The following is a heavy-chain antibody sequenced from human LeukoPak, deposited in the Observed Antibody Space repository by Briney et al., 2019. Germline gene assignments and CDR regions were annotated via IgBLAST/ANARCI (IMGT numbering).Heavy chain of an antibody. D-gene: IGHD5-18*01. CDR3: ARRVDTAMGSYYFDY. CDR2: IYYSGST. Sequence: SETLSLTCTVSGDSISSYYWSWIRQSPGKGLEWIGYIYYSGSTNYNPSLKSRVTISVDTSKNQFSLKLSSVTAADTAVYYCARRVDTAMGSYYFDYWGQGTLVTVSS. CDR1: GDSISSYY. J-gene: IGHJ4*02. V-gene: IGHV4-59*08.